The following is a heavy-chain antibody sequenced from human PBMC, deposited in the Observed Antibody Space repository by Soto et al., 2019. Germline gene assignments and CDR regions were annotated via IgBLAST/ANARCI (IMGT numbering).Heavy chain of an antibody. J-gene: IGHJ3*01. CDR3: ARARWYDAFNV. V-gene: IGHV4-38-2*01. CDR1: GFSISSGNY. D-gene: IGHD2-15*01. CDR2: VYHGGNT. Sequence: PSETLSLTCAVSGFSISSGNYWGWIRKHPRKGLEWIGSVYHGGNTYYNPSLKSRVSISIDLSKNQFSLKLTSVTAADTAAYYCARARWYDAFNVWGQGTVVTVSS.